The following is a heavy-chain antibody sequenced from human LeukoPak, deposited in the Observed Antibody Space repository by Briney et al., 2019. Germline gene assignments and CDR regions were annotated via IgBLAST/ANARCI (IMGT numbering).Heavy chain of an antibody. Sequence: GASVKVSCKASGYTFTGYYMHWVRQAPGQGLEWMGWINPNSGGTNYAQKFQGRVTMTRDTSISTAYMELSRLRSDDTAVYYCARSRFSPSEGLSSSWYRGATNWFDPWGQGTLVTVSS. J-gene: IGHJ5*02. CDR2: INPNSGGT. V-gene: IGHV1-2*02. CDR1: GYTFTGYY. CDR3: ARSRFSPSEGLSSSWYRGATNWFDP. D-gene: IGHD6-13*01.